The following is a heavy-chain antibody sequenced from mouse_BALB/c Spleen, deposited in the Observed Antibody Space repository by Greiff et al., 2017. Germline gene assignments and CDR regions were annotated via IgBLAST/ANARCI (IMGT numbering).Heavy chain of an antibody. CDR3: ARSREYFDY. Sequence: QVQLQQSGPELVKPGASVKISCKASGYAFSSSWMNWVKQRPGQGLEWIGRIYPGDGDTNYNGKFKGKATLTADKSSSTAYMQLSSLTSVDSAVYFCARSREYFDYWGQGTTLTVSS. CDR2: IYPGDGDT. J-gene: IGHJ2*01. V-gene: IGHV1-82*01. CDR1: GYAFSSSW.